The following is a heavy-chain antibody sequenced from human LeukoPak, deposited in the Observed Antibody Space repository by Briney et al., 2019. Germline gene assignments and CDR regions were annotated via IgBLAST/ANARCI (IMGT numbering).Heavy chain of an antibody. Sequence: QTGGSLRLSCAASGFTFSNYWMTWVRQAPGKGLEWVANINRDGSERYYVDSVKGRFTISRDDAKSSLYLQMNSLRAEDTAVYYCARRNAMDVWGQGTTV. CDR2: INRDGSER. CDR3: ARRNAMDV. J-gene: IGHJ6*02. CDR1: GFTFSNYW. V-gene: IGHV3-7*03.